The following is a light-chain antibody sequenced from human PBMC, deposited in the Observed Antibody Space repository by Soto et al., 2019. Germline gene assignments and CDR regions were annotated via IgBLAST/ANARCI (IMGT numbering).Light chain of an antibody. Sequence: EIVMTQSPATLSVSPGGGATLSCRASQSVSTNLAWYQQKPGQAPRLLIYSVSTRATGIPARFSGSGSGTEFTLTISSLQSEDFAVYYCQQYNNWWTFGQGTKVEIK. CDR2: SVS. CDR1: QSVSTN. J-gene: IGKJ1*01. CDR3: QQYNNWWT. V-gene: IGKV3-15*01.